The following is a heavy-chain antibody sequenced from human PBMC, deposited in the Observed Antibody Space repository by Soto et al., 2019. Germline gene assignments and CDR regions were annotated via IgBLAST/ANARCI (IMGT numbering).Heavy chain of an antibody. Sequence: PGGSLRLSCTASGLTFSTYGMHWVRQAPGKGLEWVAVISYDGANKYYADSVKGRFTVSRDNSKNTLYLRMDDLRLEDTAVYYCANARTSYSGYYYYGMDVWGQGTT. CDR3: ANARTSYSGYYYYGMDV. D-gene: IGHD4-4*01. CDR2: ISYDGANK. CDR1: GLTFSTYG. J-gene: IGHJ6*02. V-gene: IGHV3-30*18.